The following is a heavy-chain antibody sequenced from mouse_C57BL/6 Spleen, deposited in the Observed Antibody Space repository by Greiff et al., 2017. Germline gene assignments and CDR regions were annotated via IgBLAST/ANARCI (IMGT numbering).Heavy chain of an antibody. CDR3: AQAGAAMDY. J-gene: IGHJ4*01. Sequence: QVQLQQSGPELVKPGASVKISCKASGYAFSSSWMNWVKQRPGKGLEWIGRIYPGDGDTNYNGKFKGKATLTADKSSSTAYMQLSSLTSEDSAVYFCAQAGAAMDYWGQGTSVTVSS. D-gene: IGHD3-2*02. V-gene: IGHV1-82*01. CDR1: GYAFSSSW. CDR2: IYPGDGDT.